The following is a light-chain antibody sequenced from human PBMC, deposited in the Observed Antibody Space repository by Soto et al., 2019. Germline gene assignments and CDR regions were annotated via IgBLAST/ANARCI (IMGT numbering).Light chain of an antibody. CDR3: QQYNSYS. CDR1: QSISNW. J-gene: IGKJ1*01. Sequence: IQLTQSPSTLPASVGDRVTLTCRASQSISNWLAWSQQKPGTAPKLLIYHASILETAVPSSFSGNGSGTEFTLTFSSLQRGDFATYYCQQYNSYSFGQGSRVEIK. V-gene: IGKV1-5*01. CDR2: HAS.